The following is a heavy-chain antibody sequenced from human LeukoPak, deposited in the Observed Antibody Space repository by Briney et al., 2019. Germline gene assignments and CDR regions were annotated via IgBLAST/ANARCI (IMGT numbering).Heavy chain of an antibody. CDR3: AKGNSGSYSYYFDC. V-gene: IGHV3-9*01. D-gene: IGHD1-26*01. J-gene: IGHJ4*02. CDR2: ISRNRGSI. CDR1: GFIFDEYA. Sequence: PGRSLRLSCAASGFIFDEYAMHWVRQAPGKGLEWVSSISRNRGSIAYADSVKGRFTISRDNSKNSLFLQMNGLGPEDTALYYCAKGNSGSYSYYFDCWGQGTLVTVSS.